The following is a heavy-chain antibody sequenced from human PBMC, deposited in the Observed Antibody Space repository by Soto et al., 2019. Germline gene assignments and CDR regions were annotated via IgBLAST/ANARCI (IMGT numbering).Heavy chain of an antibody. CDR2: ITTYNSDT. D-gene: IGHD2-21*01. Sequence: QVHLVQSGAEVKKPGASVKVSCKASGYAFTSYGMSWVLQAPGHGLEWMGWITTYNSDTNSAPRLQGRITMTTDTSPSTAYMELRRLTSDETAVDYCVRDLRDSCRGGECFYFDYWGQGTLVSVSS. V-gene: IGHV1-18*04. CDR3: VRDLRDSCRGGECFYFDY. J-gene: IGHJ4*02. CDR1: GYAFTSYG.